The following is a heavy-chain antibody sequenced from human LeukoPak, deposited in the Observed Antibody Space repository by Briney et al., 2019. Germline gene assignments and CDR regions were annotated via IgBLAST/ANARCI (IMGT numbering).Heavy chain of an antibody. Sequence: GGSLRLSCAASGFTFSSYGMHWVRQAPGKGLEWVAFIRYDGSNKYYADSVKGRFTISRDNSKNTLYLQMNSLRAEDTAVYYCARDKKQQLVFPHYYYYYYMDVWGKGTTVTVSS. CDR1: GFTFSSYG. CDR2: IRYDGSNK. V-gene: IGHV3-30*02. J-gene: IGHJ6*03. CDR3: ARDKKQQLVFPHYYYYYYMDV. D-gene: IGHD6-13*01.